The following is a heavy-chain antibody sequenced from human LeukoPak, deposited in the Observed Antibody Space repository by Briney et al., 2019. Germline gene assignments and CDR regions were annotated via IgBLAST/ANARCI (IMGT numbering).Heavy chain of an antibody. CDR3: ARDIGMVRGVIISNHFDY. CDR1: GFTFSDHY. J-gene: IGHJ4*02. V-gene: IGHV3-11*06. CDR2: INSSSYT. Sequence: PGGPLRLSCAASGFTFSDHYMSWIRQAPGKGLEWVTYINSSSYTVYADSVKGRFTISRDNAKSSLYLQNNSLRAEDTAVYYCARDIGMVRGVIISNHFDYWGQGTPVTVS. D-gene: IGHD3-10*01.